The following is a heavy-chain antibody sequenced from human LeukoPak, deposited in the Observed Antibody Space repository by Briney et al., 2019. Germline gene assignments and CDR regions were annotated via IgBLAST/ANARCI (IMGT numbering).Heavy chain of an antibody. CDR1: GGSISSSSYY. D-gene: IGHD1-26*01. CDR2: IYYSGST. CDR3: ARVGDYFDY. Sequence: SETLSLTCTVSGGSISSSSYYWGWIRQPPGKGLEWIGSIYYSGSTYYNPSLKSRVTISVDTSRNQFSLKLSSVTAADTAVYYCARVGDYFDYWGQGTLVTVSS. J-gene: IGHJ4*02. V-gene: IGHV4-39*07.